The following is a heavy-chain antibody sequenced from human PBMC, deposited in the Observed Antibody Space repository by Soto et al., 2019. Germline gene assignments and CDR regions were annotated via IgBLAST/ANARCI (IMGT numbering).Heavy chain of an antibody. CDR1: GGTFSSYT. CDR2: IIPILGIA. Sequence: QVQLVQSGAEVKKPGSSVKVSCKASGGTFSSYTISWVRQAPGQGLEWMGRIIPILGIANYAQKFQGRVTITADKSASTADLELSSLRSEDTAVYYCARAGQRSDCSGGSCPVDYWGQGTLVTVSS. CDR3: ARAGQRSDCSGGSCPVDY. J-gene: IGHJ4*02. D-gene: IGHD2-15*01. V-gene: IGHV1-69*02.